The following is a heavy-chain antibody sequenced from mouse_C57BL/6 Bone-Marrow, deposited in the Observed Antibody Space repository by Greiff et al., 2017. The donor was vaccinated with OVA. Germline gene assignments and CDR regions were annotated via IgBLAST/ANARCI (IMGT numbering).Heavy chain of an antibody. CDR1: GFAFTNYL. CDR2: INPGSGGS. V-gene: IGHV1-54*01. D-gene: IGHD4-1*02. J-gene: IGHJ2*01. Sequence: VQLQQSGAELVRPGTSVKVSCMASGFAFTNYLIEWVKQRPGQGLEWVGVINPGSGGSDYNEEFKGKATLTADSSSSTAYMQLSSQTSEDSAVYFCASRTNWESDYWGQGTTLTVSS. CDR3: ASRTNWESDY.